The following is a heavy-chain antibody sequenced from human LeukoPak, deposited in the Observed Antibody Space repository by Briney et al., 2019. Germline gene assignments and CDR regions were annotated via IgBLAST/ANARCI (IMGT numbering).Heavy chain of an antibody. V-gene: IGHV3-30*02. D-gene: IGHD3-22*01. J-gene: IGHJ4*02. CDR3: AKDQPAERFYDSSGYLFDY. CDR2: IRYDGSNR. Sequence: PGRSLRLSCAVSGFTFITYGIHWVRQAPGKGLEWVAFIRYDGSNRFYADSVRGRFTISRDNSKNTLYLQMNSLRAEDTAVYYCAKDQPAERFYDSSGYLFDYWGQGTLVTVSS. CDR1: GFTFITYG.